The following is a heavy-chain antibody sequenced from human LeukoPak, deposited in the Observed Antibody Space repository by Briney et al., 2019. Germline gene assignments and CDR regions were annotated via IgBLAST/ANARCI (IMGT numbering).Heavy chain of an antibody. CDR1: GFTVSSND. V-gene: IGHV3-53*01. CDR3: ARELVINGMDV. Sequence: GGSLRLSCAASGFTVSSNDMSWVRQAPGKGLEWVSVLYSGGSTYNADSVKGRFTISRGNAKNSLYLQMNSLRAEDTAVYYCARELVINGMDVWGQGTTVTLSS. CDR2: LYSGGST. D-gene: IGHD3-9*01. J-gene: IGHJ6*02.